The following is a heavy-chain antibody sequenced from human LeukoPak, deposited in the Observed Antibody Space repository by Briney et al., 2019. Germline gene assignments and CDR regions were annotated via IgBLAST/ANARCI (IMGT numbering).Heavy chain of an antibody. CDR2: ISYDGSNK. Sequence: GGSLRLSCAASGFTFSSYAMHWVRQAPGKGLAWVAVISYDGSNKYYADSVKGRFTISRDNSKNTLYLQMNSLRAEDTAVYYCASAYQYYYDSSGYYQIDYWGQGTLVTVSS. D-gene: IGHD3-22*01. V-gene: IGHV3-30*01. J-gene: IGHJ4*02. CDR3: ASAYQYYYDSSGYYQIDY. CDR1: GFTFSSYA.